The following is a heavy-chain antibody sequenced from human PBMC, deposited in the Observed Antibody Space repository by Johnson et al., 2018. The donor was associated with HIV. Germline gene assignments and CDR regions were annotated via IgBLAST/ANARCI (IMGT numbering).Heavy chain of an antibody. CDR1: GFTVSSNY. CDR3: ARDRDLGRAFDI. CDR2: IYSGGST. Sequence: VQLVESGGGLVQPGGSLRLSCAASGFTVSSNYMSWVRQAPGKGLEWVSVIYSGGSTYYADSVKGRFTISRDNAKNSLYLQMNSLRAEDTALYYCARDRDLGRAFDIWGQGTMVTVSS. D-gene: IGHD1-26*01. V-gene: IGHV3-66*01. J-gene: IGHJ3*02.